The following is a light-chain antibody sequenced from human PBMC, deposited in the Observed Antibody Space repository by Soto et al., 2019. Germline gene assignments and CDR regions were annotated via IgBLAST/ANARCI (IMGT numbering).Light chain of an antibody. CDR3: QQYAGSPPWT. V-gene: IGKV3-20*01. CDR1: QSVSRN. CDR2: GAS. J-gene: IGKJ1*01. Sequence: EIVMTQSPATLSVSPGERATLSCMDSQSVSRNLAWYQQKPGQAPRLLIFGASSRAAGIPDRFSGSGSGTDFTLTISRLEPEDFAVYYCQQYAGSPPWTFGQGTKVDNK.